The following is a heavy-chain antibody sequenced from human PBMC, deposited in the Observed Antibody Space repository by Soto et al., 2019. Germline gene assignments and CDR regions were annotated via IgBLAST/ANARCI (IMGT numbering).Heavy chain of an antibody. D-gene: IGHD3-9*01. V-gene: IGHV1-69*04. CDR3: AREALGIDILTGYFNWFDP. CDR1: GGTFSSYT. J-gene: IGHJ5*02. CDR2: IIPILGIA. Sequence: ASVKVSCKASGGTFSSYTISWVRQAPGQGLEWMGRIIPILGIANYAQKFQGRVTITADKSTSTAYMELSSLRSEDTAVYYCAREALGIDILTGYFNWFDPWGQGTLVTVSS.